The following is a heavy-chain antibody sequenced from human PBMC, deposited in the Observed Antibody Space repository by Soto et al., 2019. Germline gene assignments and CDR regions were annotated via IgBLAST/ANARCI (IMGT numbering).Heavy chain of an antibody. J-gene: IGHJ4*02. V-gene: IGHV3-15*01. CDR3: ATDLPTAGGGEIDY. Sequence: GSLSLSCAASGFTFSSYAMGWVRQAPGKGREWVGHIKTKPEGEARNYAAPVMGRFSISRDDSTNTQSLHMSSLKSEDTAVYYCATDLPTAGGGEIDYWGQGTLVTVSS. CDR2: IKTKPEGEAR. CDR1: GFTFSSYA. D-gene: IGHD2-21*01.